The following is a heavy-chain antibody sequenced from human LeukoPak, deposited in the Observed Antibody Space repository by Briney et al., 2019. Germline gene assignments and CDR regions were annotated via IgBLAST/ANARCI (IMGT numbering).Heavy chain of an antibody. Sequence: GGSLRLSCAASGFTFDDYAMHWVRQAPGKGLEWVSSISWNSGTIGYADSVKGRFTISRDNAKNSLYLQMNSLRAEDTAVYYCAKDGGWDHCNRGSCYHDSWGRGTLVTVSS. CDR3: AKDGGWDHCNRGSCYHDS. J-gene: IGHJ4*02. CDR2: ISWNSGTI. CDR1: GFTFDDYA. D-gene: IGHD2-15*01. V-gene: IGHV3-9*01.